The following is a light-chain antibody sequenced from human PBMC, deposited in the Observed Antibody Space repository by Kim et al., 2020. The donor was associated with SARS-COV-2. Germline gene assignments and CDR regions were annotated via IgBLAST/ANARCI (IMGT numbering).Light chain of an antibody. CDR3: QQYDNVPLT. J-gene: IGKJ4*01. CDR2: DAS. Sequence: ASVGDRVTITCQASQDIKNYLNWYQQKLGKAPKLLIFDASNLQTGVPSRFSGGGSGRDFTFTISSLQPEDVATYFCQQYDNVPLTFGGGTKVEIK. V-gene: IGKV1-33*01. CDR1: QDIKNY.